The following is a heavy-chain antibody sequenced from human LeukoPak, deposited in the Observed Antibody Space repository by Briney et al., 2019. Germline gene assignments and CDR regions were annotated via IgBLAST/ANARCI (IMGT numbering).Heavy chain of an antibody. J-gene: IGHJ4*02. CDR2: IYHSGST. Sequence: PSETLSLTCTVSGGSISSYYWSWIRQPPGKGLEWIGSIYHSGSTYYNPSLKSRVTISVDTSKNQFSLKLSSVTAADTAVYYCARQGYQLLFDYWGQGTLVTVSS. CDR1: GGSISSYY. V-gene: IGHV4-59*08. D-gene: IGHD2-2*01. CDR3: ARQGYQLLFDY.